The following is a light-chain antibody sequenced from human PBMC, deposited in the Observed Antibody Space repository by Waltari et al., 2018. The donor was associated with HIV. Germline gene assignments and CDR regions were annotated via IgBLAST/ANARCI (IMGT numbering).Light chain of an antibody. CDR2: KAS. Sequence: DIQLTQSPSTLSASIGDRVTITCRASQSISDWLAWYQQKPGKAPRLLVYKASTLQGGGPSRFSGRGSGTEFTLTITSLQPDDIATYYCQQYNSYPYTFGQGTKLEIK. CDR3: QQYNSYPYT. V-gene: IGKV1-5*03. CDR1: QSISDW. J-gene: IGKJ2*01.